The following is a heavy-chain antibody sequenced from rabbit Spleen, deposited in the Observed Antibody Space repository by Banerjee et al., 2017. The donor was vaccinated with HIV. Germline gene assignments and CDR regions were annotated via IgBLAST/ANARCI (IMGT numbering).Heavy chain of an antibody. CDR2: IDPIFSGT. D-gene: IGHD4-1*01. V-gene: IGHV1S47*01. Sequence: QEQLVESGGGLVQPGGSLKLSCKASGFDFSSYGVSWVRQAPGKGLEWIGFIDPIFSGTYYANWVNGRFTISSHNAQNTLYLQLNSLTAADTAAYFCARDGYSRGWGIILYYFNLWGQGTLVTVS. J-gene: IGHJ4*01. CDR1: GFDFSSYG. CDR3: ARDGYSRGWGIILYYFNL.